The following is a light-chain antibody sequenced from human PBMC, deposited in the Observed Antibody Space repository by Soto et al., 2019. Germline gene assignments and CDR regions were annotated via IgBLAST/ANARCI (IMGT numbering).Light chain of an antibody. CDR2: EAS. Sequence: DIQMTQSPSTLSASVGDRVIITCRTSQSVSTWLAWYQQKPGKAAKLLIYEASSLDSGVPSRFSGSGSETEFTLTISRLQPDDFATYYCQHYNCYSLFGPGTNVDI. CDR1: QSVSTW. J-gene: IGKJ3*01. V-gene: IGKV1-5*03. CDR3: QHYNCYSL.